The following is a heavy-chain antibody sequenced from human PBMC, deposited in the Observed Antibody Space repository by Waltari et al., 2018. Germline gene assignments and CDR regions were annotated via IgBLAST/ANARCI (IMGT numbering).Heavy chain of an antibody. D-gene: IGHD3-22*01. J-gene: IGHJ3*01. CDR1: GFSVSGTY. Sequence: QMEETGGGLAQPGGSLKVACKVSGFSVSGTYVTWVRQAPGKGREWLGVIQNDGSTYYADSGEGRFIISRDTSKNIVYLQMNSLTIDDTAVYFCARVLVLTFVTGEGLDVWGRGTVVAVSS. CDR2: IQNDGST. V-gene: IGHV3-66*02. CDR3: ARVLVLTFVTGEGLDV.